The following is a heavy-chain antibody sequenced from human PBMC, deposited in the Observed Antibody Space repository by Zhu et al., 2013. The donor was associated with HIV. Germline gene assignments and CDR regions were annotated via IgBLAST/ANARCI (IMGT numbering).Heavy chain of an antibody. D-gene: IGHD3-22*01. V-gene: IGHV4-4*02. Sequence: QVQLQESGPGLVKPSGTLSLTCAVSGDSITNNKWWSWVRQPPGKGLEWIGEIYLAGNTNYNPSLKGRLTMSIDKSKNQFSLNLYSVSAADTAFYYCTREKASETSGYQDHWGQGTLVTVSS. J-gene: IGHJ1*01. CDR2: IYLAGNT. CDR1: GDSITNNKW. CDR3: TREKASETSGYQDH.